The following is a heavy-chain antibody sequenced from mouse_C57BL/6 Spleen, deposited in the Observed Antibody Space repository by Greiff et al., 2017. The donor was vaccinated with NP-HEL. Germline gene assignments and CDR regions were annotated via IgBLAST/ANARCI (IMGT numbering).Heavy chain of an antibody. CDR2: IYPGDGDT. CDR1: GYAFSSSW. D-gene: IGHD1-1*02. V-gene: IGHV1-82*01. J-gene: IGHJ2*01. CDR3: ARSHYALDY. Sequence: VQLQQSGPELVKPGASVKISCKASGYAFSSSWMNWVKQRPGKGLEWIGRIYPGDGDTNYNGKFKGKATLTADKSSSTAYMQLSSLTSEDSAVYFCARSHYALDYWGQGTTLTVSS.